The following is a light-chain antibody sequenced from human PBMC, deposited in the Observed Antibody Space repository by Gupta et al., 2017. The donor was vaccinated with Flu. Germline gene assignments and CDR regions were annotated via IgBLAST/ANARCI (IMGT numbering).Light chain of an antibody. CDR1: QGIGNW. J-gene: IGKJ2*01. V-gene: IGKV1-12*01. CDR3: QQAFNFPYS. CDR2: AAS. Sequence: GDRVTITCRASQGIGNWLAWYQQRPGKAPKLLIYAASSLQGGVPSRFSGSGSGTEFTLTINSLQAEDFATYYCQQAFNFPYSFGPGTTLEVK.